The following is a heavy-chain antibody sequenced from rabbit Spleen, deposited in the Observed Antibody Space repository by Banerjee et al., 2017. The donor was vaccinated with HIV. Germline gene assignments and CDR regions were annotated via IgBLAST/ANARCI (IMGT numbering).Heavy chain of an antibody. CDR3: ARDLVAVIGWNFNL. D-gene: IGHD1-1*01. CDR1: GVSFNDKDV. Sequence: QEQLEESGGGLVKPEGSLTLTCKASGVSFNDKDVMCWVRQAPGKGLEWIACIATSSAGSGTTYYASWAKGRFTISKTSSTTVTLQMTSLTAADTATYFCARDLVAVIGWNFNLWGQGTLVTVS. V-gene: IGHV1S45*01. CDR2: IATSSAGSGTT. J-gene: IGHJ4*01.